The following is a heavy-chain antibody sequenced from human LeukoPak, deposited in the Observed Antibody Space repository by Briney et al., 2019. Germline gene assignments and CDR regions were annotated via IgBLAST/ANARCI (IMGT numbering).Heavy chain of an antibody. D-gene: IGHD1-1*01. CDR1: GGSISSGSYF. CDR3: ARQGQRRNPWYYFDY. Sequence: TSSQTLSLTCTVSGGSISSGSYFWSWIRQPAGKGLEWIGRIYTSGSTNYNPSLKSRVTISVDTSKNQFSLKLSSVTAADTAVYYCARQGQRRNPWYYFDYWGQGALVTVSS. CDR2: IYTSGST. V-gene: IGHV4-61*02. J-gene: IGHJ4*02.